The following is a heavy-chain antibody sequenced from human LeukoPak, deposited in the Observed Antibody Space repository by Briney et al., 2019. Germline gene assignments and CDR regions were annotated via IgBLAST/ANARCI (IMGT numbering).Heavy chain of an antibody. V-gene: IGHV3-21*01. CDR3: ATETIGRHYDY. Sequence: GGSLRLSCAASGFSFSSSGINWVRQAPGKGLEWVSSIGSTGTDRYYADSVKGRLAISRDNAKNSLYLQMNSLRAEDTAVYYCATETIGRHYDYWGQGTLLTVSS. CDR2: IGSTGTDR. D-gene: IGHD1-14*01. J-gene: IGHJ4*02. CDR1: GFSFSSSG.